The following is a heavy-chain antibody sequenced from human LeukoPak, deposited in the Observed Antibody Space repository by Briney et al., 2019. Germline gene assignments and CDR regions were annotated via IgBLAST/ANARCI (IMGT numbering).Heavy chain of an antibody. CDR1: GASISNYY. Sequence: SETLSLTCTVSGASISNYYWSCIRQPPGKGLEGIGYIYYSGNTNYNPSLNSRVTISVNKSKSQLSLKLSSVTAADTAVYYCARDRGYLDGFDIWGQGTMVTVSS. V-gene: IGHV4-59*01. CDR2: IYYSGNT. CDR3: ARDRGYLDGFDI. D-gene: IGHD3-10*01. J-gene: IGHJ3*02.